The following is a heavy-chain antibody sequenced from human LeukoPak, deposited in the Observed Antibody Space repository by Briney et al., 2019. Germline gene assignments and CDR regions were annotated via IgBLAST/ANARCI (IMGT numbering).Heavy chain of an antibody. Sequence: GASVKVSCKASGDTFSSYAISWVRQAPGQGLEWMGRIIPILGIANYAQKFQGRVTITADKSTSTAYMELSSLRSEDTAVYYCARCRRHYYDSSGYYDYWGQGTLVTVSS. CDR1: GDTFSSYA. CDR3: ARCRRHYYDSSGYYDY. D-gene: IGHD3-22*01. V-gene: IGHV1-69*04. J-gene: IGHJ4*02. CDR2: IIPILGIA.